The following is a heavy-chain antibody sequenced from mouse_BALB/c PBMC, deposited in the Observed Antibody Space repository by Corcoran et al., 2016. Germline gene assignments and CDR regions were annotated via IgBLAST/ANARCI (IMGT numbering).Heavy chain of an antibody. CDR2: INPYYGST. V-gene: IGHV1-39*01. D-gene: IGHD2-1*01. CDR3: ARDGNYAWFAY. J-gene: IGHJ3*01. Sequence: EIQLQQTGPELVKPGASVKISCKASGYSFTDYIMLWVKQSHGKSLEWIGNINPYYGSTSYNLKFKGKATLTVDKSSSTAYMQLNSLTSEDSAVYYCARDGNYAWFAYWDQGTLVTVSA. CDR1: GYSFTDYI.